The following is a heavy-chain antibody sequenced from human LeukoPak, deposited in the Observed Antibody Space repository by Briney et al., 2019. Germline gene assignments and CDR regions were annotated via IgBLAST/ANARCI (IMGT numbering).Heavy chain of an antibody. CDR1: GFIFSTYW. D-gene: IGHD2-2*01. Sequence: PGGSLRLSCAASGFIFSTYWMSWVRQAPGKGLEWVATIKQDGSEKFYVDSAKGRFTISRDNAKKSLYLQMNSLRGEDTAIYYCARRGGYASDYWGQGTLVTVSS. CDR2: IKQDGSEK. V-gene: IGHV3-7*01. CDR3: ARRGGYASDY. J-gene: IGHJ4*02.